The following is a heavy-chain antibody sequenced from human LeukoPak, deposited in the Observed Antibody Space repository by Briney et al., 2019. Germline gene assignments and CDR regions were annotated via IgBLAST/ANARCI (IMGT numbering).Heavy chain of an antibody. CDR1: GFTFSGSA. J-gene: IGHJ4*02. CDR3: ARDCQYCSNTNCRCC. D-gene: IGHD2-2*01. CDR2: IRSKANSYAT. Sequence: GALRLSCAASGFTFSGSAMHWVRQASGKGLEWVGRIRSKANSYATAYAASVKGRFTISRDDSKNTAYLQMNSLKTEDTAVYYCARDCQYCSNTNCRCCWGQGTLVTVSS. V-gene: IGHV3-73*01.